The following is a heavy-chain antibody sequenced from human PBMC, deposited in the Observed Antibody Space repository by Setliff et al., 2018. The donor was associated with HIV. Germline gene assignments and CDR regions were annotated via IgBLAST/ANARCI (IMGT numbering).Heavy chain of an antibody. Sequence: SETLSLTCAVYGGSFSGYYWTWIRQPPGKGLEWIGYIYYNGNTNYNPSLKSRITISVDTSKNQFSLKLTSVTAADTAVYYCAREIYGGNSRPFDYWGQGILVTVSS. CDR1: GGSFSGYY. CDR2: IYYNGNT. V-gene: IGHV4-59*01. D-gene: IGHD4-17*01. J-gene: IGHJ4*02. CDR3: AREIYGGNSRPFDY.